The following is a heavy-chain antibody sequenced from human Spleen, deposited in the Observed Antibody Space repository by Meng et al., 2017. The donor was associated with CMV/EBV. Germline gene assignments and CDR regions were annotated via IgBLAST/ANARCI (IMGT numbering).Heavy chain of an antibody. CDR2: ISWNGGAI. V-gene: IGHV3-9*01. J-gene: IGHJ4*02. CDR3: AKDIGQPDYDFWNGLDY. CDR1: GFTFDDFA. D-gene: IGHD3/OR15-3a*01. Sequence: SLKISCAASGFTFDDFALHWVRQAPGKGLEWVSLISWNGGAIYYADSVKGRFTISRDNAKNSLYLEMNSLRPEDTALYYCAKDIGQPDYDFWNGLDYWGRGTPVTVSS.